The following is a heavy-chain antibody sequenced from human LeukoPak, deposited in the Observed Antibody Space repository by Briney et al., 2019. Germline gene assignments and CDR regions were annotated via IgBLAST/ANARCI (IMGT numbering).Heavy chain of an antibody. CDR2: INHSGST. CDR3: ARGRLSFAGIRYSYGYTDKYYFDY. CDR1: GGSFSGYY. V-gene: IGHV4-34*01. Sequence: PSETLSLTCAVYGGSFSGYYWSWIRQPPGKGLEWIGEINHSGSTNYNPSLKSRVTISVDTSKNQFSLKLSSVTAADTAVYYCARGRLSFAGIRYSYGYTDKYYFDYWGQGTLVTVSS. J-gene: IGHJ4*02. D-gene: IGHD5-18*01.